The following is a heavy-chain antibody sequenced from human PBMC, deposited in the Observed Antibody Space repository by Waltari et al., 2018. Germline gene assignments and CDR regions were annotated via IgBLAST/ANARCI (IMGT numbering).Heavy chain of an antibody. CDR2: IYYSGST. CDR1: GGSISSYY. Sequence: QVQLQESGPGLVKPSETLSLTCTVSGGSISSYYWSWIRQPPGKGLEWLGYIYYSGSTNYNPALKSRVTISVDTSKNQFSLKLSSVTAADTAVYYCARARWRAYYDFWSGYYRAEGAFDIWGQGTMVTVSS. CDR3: ARARWRAYYDFWSGYYRAEGAFDI. V-gene: IGHV4-59*01. D-gene: IGHD3-3*01. J-gene: IGHJ3*02.